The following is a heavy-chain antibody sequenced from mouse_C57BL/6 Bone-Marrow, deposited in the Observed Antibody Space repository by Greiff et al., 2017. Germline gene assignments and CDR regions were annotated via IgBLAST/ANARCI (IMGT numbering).Heavy chain of an antibody. CDR2: IDPSDSYT. CDR3: ARRWLYYGNDYYAMDY. Sequence: QVPLKASLAELVMPGASVKLSCKASGYTFTSYWMHWVKQRPGQGLEWIGEIDPSDSYTNYNQKFKGKSTLTVDKSSSTAYMQLSSLTSEDSAVYYCARRWLYYGNDYYAMDYWGQGTSVTVSS. CDR1: GYTFTSYW. V-gene: IGHV1-69*01. D-gene: IGHD2-1*01. J-gene: IGHJ4*01.